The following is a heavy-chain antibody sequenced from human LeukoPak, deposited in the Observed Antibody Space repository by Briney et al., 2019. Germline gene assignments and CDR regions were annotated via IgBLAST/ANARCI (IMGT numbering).Heavy chain of an antibody. V-gene: IGHV3-21*01. CDR2: ISSSSSYI. Sequence: PGGSLRLSCAASGFTFSSYRMNWVRQAPGKGLEWVSSISSSSSYIYYADSVKGRFTISRDNAKNSLYLQMNSLRAEDTAVYYCASDPLWFGGSGDYYGMDVWGQGTTVTVSS. CDR3: ASDPLWFGGSGDYYGMDV. CDR1: GFTFSSYR. D-gene: IGHD3-10*01. J-gene: IGHJ6*02.